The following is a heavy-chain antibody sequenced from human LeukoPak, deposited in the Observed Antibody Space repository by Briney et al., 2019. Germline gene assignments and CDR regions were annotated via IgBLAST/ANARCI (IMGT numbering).Heavy chain of an antibody. V-gene: IGHV1-2*02. D-gene: IGHD3-22*01. CDR1: GYTFTGYY. CDR3: ARSRDNSGYWLVY. J-gene: IGHJ4*02. Sequence: ASVKVSCKASGYTFTGYYMHWVRQAPGQGLEWMGWINPNSGGTNYAQKFQGRVTMTRDTSISTAYMELSRLRSDDTAVYYCARSRDNSGYWLVYWGQGTLVTVSS. CDR2: INPNSGGT.